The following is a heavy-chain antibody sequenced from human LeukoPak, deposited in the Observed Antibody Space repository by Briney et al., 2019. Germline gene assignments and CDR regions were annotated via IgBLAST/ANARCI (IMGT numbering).Heavy chain of an antibody. CDR2: INSDGSST. D-gene: IGHD1-26*01. CDR1: GFTFSTYW. J-gene: IGHJ4*02. Sequence: QSGGSLRLSCAASGFTFSTYWMSWVRQAPGKGLEWVSRINSDGSSTSYADSVKGRFTISRDNAKNTLYLQMNSLRAEDTAVYYCARETVNSGSYFDYWGQGTLVTVSS. V-gene: IGHV3-74*01. CDR3: ARETVNSGSYFDY.